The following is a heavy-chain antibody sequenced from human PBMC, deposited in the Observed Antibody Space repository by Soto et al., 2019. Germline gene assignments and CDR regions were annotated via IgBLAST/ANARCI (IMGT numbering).Heavy chain of an antibody. V-gene: IGHV4-4*02. J-gene: IGHJ3*02. Sequence: QVQLQESGPGLVKPSGTLSLTCAVSSGSISSSNWWSWIRQPPGKGLEWIGEIYHSGSTNYNPSLKSRVTISVDKSKNQFSLKLSSVTAADTAVYYCVWFGELLKAFYIWGQGTMVTVSS. CDR2: IYHSGST. CDR3: VWFGELLKAFYI. CDR1: SGSISSSNW. D-gene: IGHD3-10*01.